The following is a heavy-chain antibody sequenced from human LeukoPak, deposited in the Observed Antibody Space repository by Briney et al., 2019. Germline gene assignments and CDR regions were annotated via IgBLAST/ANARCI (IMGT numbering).Heavy chain of an antibody. CDR2: IYHSGST. J-gene: IGHJ4*02. D-gene: IGHD2-8*01. V-gene: IGHV4-38-2*01. CDR3: ARNGDIVLMVYGAWSY. CDR1: GYSISSGYY. Sequence: PSETQSLTCAVSGYSISSGYYWGWIRQPPGKGLEWIGSIYHSGSTYYNPSLKSRVTISVDTSKNQFSLKLSSVTAADTAVYYCARNGDIVLMVYGAWSYWGQGTLVTVSS.